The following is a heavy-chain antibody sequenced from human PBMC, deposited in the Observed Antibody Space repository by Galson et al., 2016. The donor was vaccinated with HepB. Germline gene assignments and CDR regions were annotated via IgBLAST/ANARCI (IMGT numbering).Heavy chain of an antibody. Sequence: SLRLSCAASGFTFGSYGMTWVRQAPGKGLEVVSSISRSGDSTDYADSVKGRFTISRDNSKNTLYLQMNSLRAEDTAVYYCVQGSTAPAVWGKGTAVTVSS. CDR2: ISRSGDST. CDR3: VQGSTAPAV. J-gene: IGHJ6*04. V-gene: IGHV3-23*01. CDR1: GFTFGSYG. D-gene: IGHD2-2*01.